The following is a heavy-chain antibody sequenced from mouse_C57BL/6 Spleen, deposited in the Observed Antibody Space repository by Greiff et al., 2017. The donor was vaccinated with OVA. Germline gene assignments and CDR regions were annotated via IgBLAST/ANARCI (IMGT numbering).Heavy chain of an antibody. CDR1: GFSLTSYA. CDR3: AREGTGYGYDYAMDD. CDR2: IWTGGGT. D-gene: IGHD2-14*01. V-gene: IGHV2-9-1*01. J-gene: IGHJ4*01. Sequence: VKLVESGPGLVAPSQSLSITCTVSGFSLTSYAISWVRQPPGKGLEWLGVIWTGGGTNYNSALKSRLSISKDNSKSQVFLKMNSLQTDDTARYYCAREGTGYGYDYAMDDWGQGTSVTVSS.